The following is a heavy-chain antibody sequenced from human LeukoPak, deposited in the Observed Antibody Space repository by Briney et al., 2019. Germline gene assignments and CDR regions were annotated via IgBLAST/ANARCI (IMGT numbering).Heavy chain of an antibody. D-gene: IGHD5-12*01. Sequence: GRSLRLSCAASGFTFSSYAMSWVRQAPGPELKWVSAFSGCGVSTSHAASGPGRFTISRDNSKNTLYLQMNSLRAEDTAVYYCARVTVSGRPVRNAFDMWGQGTMVTVSS. CDR2: FSGCGVST. CDR1: GFTFSSYA. CDR3: ARVTVSGRPVRNAFDM. V-gene: IGHV3-23*01. J-gene: IGHJ3*02.